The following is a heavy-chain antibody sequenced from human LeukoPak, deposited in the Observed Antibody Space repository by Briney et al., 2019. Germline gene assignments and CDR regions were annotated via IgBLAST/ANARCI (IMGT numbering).Heavy chain of an antibody. CDR2: IYYSGST. Sequence: SETLSLTCTVSGGSISSGDYYWSWIRQPPGKGLEWTGYIYYSGSTYYNPSLKSRVTISVDTSKNQFSLKLSSVTAADTAVYYCARTQGGDPYYYMDVWGKGTTVTVSS. V-gene: IGHV4-30-4*08. CDR1: GGSISSGDYY. J-gene: IGHJ6*03. CDR3: ARTQGGDPYYYMDV. D-gene: IGHD3-16*01.